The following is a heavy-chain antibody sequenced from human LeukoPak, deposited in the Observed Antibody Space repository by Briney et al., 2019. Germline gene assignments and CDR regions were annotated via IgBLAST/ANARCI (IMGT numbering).Heavy chain of an antibody. CDR3: ARDMNLGGFDY. Sequence: ASETLSLTCTVSGGSISRYYWSWIRQPPGKGLEWIGYIYYSGSTNYNPSLKGRVTISVDTSKNQFSLKLSSVTAADTAVYYCARDMNLGGFDYWGQGTLVTVSS. D-gene: IGHD2-15*01. V-gene: IGHV4-59*01. J-gene: IGHJ4*02. CDR1: GGSISRYY. CDR2: IYYSGST.